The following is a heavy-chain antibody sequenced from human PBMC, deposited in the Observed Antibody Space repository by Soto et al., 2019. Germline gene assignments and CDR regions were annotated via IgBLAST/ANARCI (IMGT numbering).Heavy chain of an antibody. CDR1: GDSVSSGGAY. J-gene: IGHJ5*02. CDR2: IYYSGSA. D-gene: IGHD3-3*02. CDR3: ARDRLASTGWPEA. V-gene: IGHV4-31*03. Sequence: SETLSLTCTVSGDSVSSGGAYWSWIRQHPGKGLEWIGYIYYSGSANYTPSLKSRVTISLDTSKSQFSLRLSSVTAADTAVYYCARDRLASTGWPEAWGQGALVTVSS.